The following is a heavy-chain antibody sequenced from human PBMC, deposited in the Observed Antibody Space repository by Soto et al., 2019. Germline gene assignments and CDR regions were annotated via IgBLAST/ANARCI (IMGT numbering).Heavy chain of an antibody. D-gene: IGHD4-17*01. CDR2: IRATGDNT. J-gene: IGHJ6*02. Sequence: GSLRLSCVGTGFIFSNHAMTWVRQAPGQGLEWVSTIRATGDNTYYADSIKGRFTVSRDNSKSTLYVQMNSLRGDDTAVYYCARARFTVTHYYYGMDVWGQGTTVTVSS. CDR1: GFIFSNHA. CDR3: ARARFTVTHYYYGMDV. V-gene: IGHV3-23*01.